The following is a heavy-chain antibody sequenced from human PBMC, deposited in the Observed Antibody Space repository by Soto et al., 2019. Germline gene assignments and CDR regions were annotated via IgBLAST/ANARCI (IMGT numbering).Heavy chain of an antibody. CDR1: GYTFTSYD. CDR2: MNPNSGNT. J-gene: IGHJ4*02. V-gene: IGHV1-8*01. Sequence: GASVKVSCKASGYTFTSYDINWVRQATGQGLEWMGWMNPNSGNTGYAQKFQGRVTMTRNTSISTAYMELSSLRSEDTAVYYCARGPEGYPEAYCNNGVCPFDYWGQGTLVTVSS. CDR3: ARGPEGYPEAYCNNGVCPFDY. D-gene: IGHD2-8*01.